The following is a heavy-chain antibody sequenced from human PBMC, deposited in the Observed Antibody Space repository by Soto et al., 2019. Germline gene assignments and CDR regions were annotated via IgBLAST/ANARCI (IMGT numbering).Heavy chain of an antibody. CDR1: GGSFSGYY. CDR2: INHSGST. Sequence: QEQLQQWGAGLLRPSETLSRTCAVYGGSFSGYYWSWIRQPPGKGLGWIGEINHSGSTNYNQSLKSRVTISVDTSKNQCSLKLSSVTAADTAVYYCAGRYCSGGRCYLGAFDIWGQGTMVTVSS. CDR3: AGRYCSGGRCYLGAFDI. V-gene: IGHV4-34*01. D-gene: IGHD2-15*01. J-gene: IGHJ3*02.